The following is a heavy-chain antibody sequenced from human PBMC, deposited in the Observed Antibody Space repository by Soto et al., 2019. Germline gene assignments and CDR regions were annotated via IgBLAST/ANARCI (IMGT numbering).Heavy chain of an antibody. CDR1: AYTFTTYG. D-gene: IGHD6-13*01. CDR2: ISAYNGNT. Sequence: PSVKVSCKASAYTFTTYGISWVRQAPGQGLEWMGWISAYNGNTNYAQKLQGRVTMTTDTSTSTAYMELRSLRSDDTAVYYSARKVVAAAGTWYYYYGMDVWGQGTTVTVSS. V-gene: IGHV1-18*01. J-gene: IGHJ6*02. CDR3: ARKVVAAAGTWYYYYGMDV.